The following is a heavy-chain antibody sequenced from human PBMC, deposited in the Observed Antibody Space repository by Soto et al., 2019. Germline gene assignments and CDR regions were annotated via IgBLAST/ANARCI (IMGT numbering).Heavy chain of an antibody. J-gene: IGHJ4*02. CDR2: IIPIFGTA. V-gene: IGHV1-69*12. CDR1: GGTFSSYA. CDR3: ARSRSKVDILTGYVGYYFDY. D-gene: IGHD3-9*01. Sequence: QVQLVQSGAEVKKPGSSVKVSCKASGGTFSSYAISWVRQAPGQGLEWMGGIIPIFGTANYAQKFQGRVTITADESTRTAYMELSSLRSEDTAVYYCARSRSKVDILTGYVGYYFDYWGQGTLVTVSS.